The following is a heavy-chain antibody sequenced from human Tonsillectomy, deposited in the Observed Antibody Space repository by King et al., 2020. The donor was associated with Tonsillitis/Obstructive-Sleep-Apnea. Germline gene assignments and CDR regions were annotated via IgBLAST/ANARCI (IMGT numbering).Heavy chain of an antibody. J-gene: IGHJ6*03. V-gene: IGHV3-49*04. D-gene: IGHD2-2*01. CDR2: IRSKAYGGTT. CDR3: TRGGDIVVVPAADYYYMDV. Sequence: QLVQSGGGLVQPGRSLRLSCTASGFTFGDYAMSWVRQAPGKELEWVGFIRSKAYGGTTEYAASVKGRFTISRDDSKSIAYLQMNSLKTEDTAVYYCTRGGDIVVVPAADYYYMDVWGKGTTVTVSS. CDR1: GFTFGDYA.